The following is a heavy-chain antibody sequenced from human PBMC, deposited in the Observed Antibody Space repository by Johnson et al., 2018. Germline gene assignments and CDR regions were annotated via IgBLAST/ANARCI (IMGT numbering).Heavy chain of an antibody. CDR2: ISSSSSYI. CDR1: GFTFSSYS. J-gene: IGHJ3*02. D-gene: IGHD5-24*01. V-gene: IGHV3-21*01. CDR3: ARDRRDGYHLAFDI. Sequence: EVQLVESGGGLVKPGGSLRLSCAASGFTFSSYSMNWVRQAPGKGLEWVSSISSSSSYIYYADSVKGRFPISRDNAKNSLYLQMNRLRAEETAGYYCARDRRDGYHLAFDIWGQGTMVTVSS.